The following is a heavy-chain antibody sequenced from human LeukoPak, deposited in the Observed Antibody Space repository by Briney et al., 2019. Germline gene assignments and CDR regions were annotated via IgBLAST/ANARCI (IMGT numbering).Heavy chain of an antibody. CDR3: ARDMRAYSGYDIYYYYDLDV. V-gene: IGHV3-21*01. CDR2: ISSTSDYI. J-gene: IGHJ6*02. Sequence: GGSLRLSCAASGFTFSSYSMNWVRQAPGQGLEWVSSISSTSDYIYYADSVKGRFTISRDNAKNALSLQMNRLRAEDTAVYYCARDMRAYSGYDIYYYYDLDVWGPGTTVTVSS. CDR1: GFTFSSYS. D-gene: IGHD5-12*01.